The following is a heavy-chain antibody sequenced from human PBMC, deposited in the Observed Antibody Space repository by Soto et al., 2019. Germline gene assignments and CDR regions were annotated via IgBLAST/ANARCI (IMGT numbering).Heavy chain of an antibody. CDR1: GFTFSSYG. Sequence: PGGSLRLSCVASGFTFSSYGMHWVRQAPGKGLEWVAVMSYDGSHGYYADSVKGRFTISRDNSKTILYLQMNRLRLEDTAVYYCAKGSVLRVVEAPLAILGGVDVWGQGAMVTVSS. J-gene: IGHJ6*02. CDR2: MSYDGSHG. V-gene: IGHV3-33*06. D-gene: IGHD2-8*01. CDR3: AKGSVLRVVEAPLAILGGVDV.